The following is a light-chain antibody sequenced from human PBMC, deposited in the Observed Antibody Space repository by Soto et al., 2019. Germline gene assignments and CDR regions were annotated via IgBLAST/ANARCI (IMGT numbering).Light chain of an antibody. Sequence: IQMTQSPSTLSASVGDRVIITCRASQSISGWLAWYQQKPGKAPKLLIYDASSLESGVLSRFSGSGSGTQFTLTISSLQPDDFATYYCQESGTFGQGTKVEIK. CDR1: QSISGW. V-gene: IGKV1-5*01. CDR3: QESGT. CDR2: DAS. J-gene: IGKJ1*01.